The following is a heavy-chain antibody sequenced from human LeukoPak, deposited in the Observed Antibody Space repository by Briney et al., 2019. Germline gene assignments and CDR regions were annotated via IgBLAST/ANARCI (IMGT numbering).Heavy chain of an antibody. CDR2: INHSGST. CDR1: GGSFSGYY. Sequence: SETLSLTCAVYGGSFSGYYWSWIRQPPGKGLEWIGEINHSGSTNYNPSLKSRVTISVDTSKNQFSLKLSSVTAADTAVYYCARGRGDTAMNAQGPLGFDYWGQGTLVTVSS. CDR3: ARGRGDTAMNAQGPLGFDY. J-gene: IGHJ4*02. D-gene: IGHD5-18*01. V-gene: IGHV4-34*01.